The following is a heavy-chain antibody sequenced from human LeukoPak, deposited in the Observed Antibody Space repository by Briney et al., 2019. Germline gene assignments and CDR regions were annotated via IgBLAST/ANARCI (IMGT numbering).Heavy chain of an antibody. CDR3: ATSDTVSTYNWFDP. CDR2: IHYSGST. J-gene: IGHJ5*02. D-gene: IGHD5/OR15-5a*01. Sequence: SETLSLTCTVPGGSISSNTYYWGWIRRPPGKGLEWIGNIHYSGSTYYIPSLKSRVTISVDTSKNQFSLNLSSLTAADTAVYYCATSDTVSTYNWFDPWGQGTLVTVSS. CDR1: GGSISSNTYY. V-gene: IGHV4-39*01.